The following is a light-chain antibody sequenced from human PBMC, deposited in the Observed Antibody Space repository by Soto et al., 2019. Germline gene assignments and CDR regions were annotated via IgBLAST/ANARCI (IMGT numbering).Light chain of an antibody. CDR1: QSVDSY. J-gene: IGKJ4*01. V-gene: IGKV3-11*01. CDR2: EAS. CDR3: QQRSNWPLT. Sequence: EIVLTQSPVTLSLSPGERATLSCRSSQSVDSYLAWYQQKPGQAPRLLIYEASNRASGIPARFSGSGSGTDVTLTISSLEPEDFAVYYCQQRSNWPLTFGGGTKVEIK.